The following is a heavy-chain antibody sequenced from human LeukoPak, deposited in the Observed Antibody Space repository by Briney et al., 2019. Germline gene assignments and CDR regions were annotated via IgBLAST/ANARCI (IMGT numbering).Heavy chain of an antibody. CDR3: VRDTTVSRMDV. D-gene: IGHD1-1*01. J-gene: IGHJ6*02. CDR1: GFTFSTYW. V-gene: IGHV3-74*01. CDR2: INTDGSTT. Sequence: GGSLRLSCAASGFTFSTYWMHWVRHAPGKGLVWVSRINTDGSTTGYADSVKGRFTISRDNAKNTLYLQMNSLRVDDTGVYYCVRDTTVSRMDVWGPGTTVTVSS.